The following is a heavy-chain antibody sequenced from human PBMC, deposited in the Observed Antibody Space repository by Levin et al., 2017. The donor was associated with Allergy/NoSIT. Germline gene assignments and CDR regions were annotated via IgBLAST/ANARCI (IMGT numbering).Heavy chain of an antibody. CDR3: AKDIAYSIKYYYGMDV. CDR2: ISWNSGSI. CDR1: GFTFDDYA. Sequence: SLKISCAASGFTFDDYAMHWVRQAPGKGLEWVSGISWNSGSIGYADSVKGRFTISRDNAKNSLYLQMNSLRAEDTALYYCAKDIAYSIKYYYGMDVWGQGTTVTVSS. D-gene: IGHD3-16*01. J-gene: IGHJ6*02. V-gene: IGHV3-9*01.